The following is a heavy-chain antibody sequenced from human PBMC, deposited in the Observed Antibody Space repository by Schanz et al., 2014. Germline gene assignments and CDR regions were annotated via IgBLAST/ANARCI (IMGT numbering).Heavy chain of an antibody. CDR2: IWYDGSNE. D-gene: IGHD3-3*01. V-gene: IGHV3-33*08. CDR1: RFTISRNP. Sequence: QVHLVESGGGVVQPGRSLRLSCTGSRFTISRNPIHWVRQAPGKGLEWVALIWYDGSNEYYADSVKGRFTISRDNPKKTLYLQMNSLRVEDTAVYYCARQPGRITVSGVVSNWFDPWGQGTLVTVSS. CDR3: ARQPGRITVSGVVSNWFDP. J-gene: IGHJ5*02.